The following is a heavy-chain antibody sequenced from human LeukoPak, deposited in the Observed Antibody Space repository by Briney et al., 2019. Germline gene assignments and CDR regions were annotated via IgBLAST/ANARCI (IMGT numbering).Heavy chain of an antibody. CDR2: IYSGGST. CDR3: ARDRSTMVRGVEYNWFDP. D-gene: IGHD3-10*01. Sequence: GGSLRLSCAASGFTVSSNYMSWVRQAPGKGLEWVSAIYSGGSTYYADSVKGRFTISRDNSKNTLYLQMNSLRAEDTAVYYCARDRSTMVRGVEYNWFDPWGQGTLVTVSS. J-gene: IGHJ5*02. CDR1: GFTVSSNY. V-gene: IGHV3-66*01.